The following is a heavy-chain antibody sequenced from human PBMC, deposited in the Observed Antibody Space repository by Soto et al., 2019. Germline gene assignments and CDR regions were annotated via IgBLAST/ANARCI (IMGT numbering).Heavy chain of an antibody. Sequence: PGESMKISCNGAGYSFTNYWSNWVRQMPGKGLEWMGRIDPDDSYTNYSPSFQGHVTISVDKSISTAYLQWSSLQASDTAIYYCARLPPPTYCSGSTCSGYWGQGTLVTVSS. J-gene: IGHJ4*02. CDR1: GYSFTNYW. CDR2: IDPDDSYT. CDR3: ARLPPPTYCSGSTCSGY. V-gene: IGHV5-10-1*01. D-gene: IGHD2-15*01.